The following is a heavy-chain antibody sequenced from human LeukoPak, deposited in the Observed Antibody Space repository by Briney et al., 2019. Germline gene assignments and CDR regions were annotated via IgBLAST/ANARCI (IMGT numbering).Heavy chain of an antibody. CDR2: IYPDDSHV. CDR3: ARRDRIDGFKASFDL. D-gene: IGHD3-10*01. J-gene: IGHJ4*02. V-gene: IGHV5-51*01. Sequence: GESLKISCRGFGYIFRTAWIVWVRQTPGKGLEWMGIIYPDDSHVKYSPSFQGQVTISADKSIGAAYLQWDSLKASDSGIYYCARRDRIDGFKASFDLWGQGTLVTVSS. CDR1: GYIFRTAW.